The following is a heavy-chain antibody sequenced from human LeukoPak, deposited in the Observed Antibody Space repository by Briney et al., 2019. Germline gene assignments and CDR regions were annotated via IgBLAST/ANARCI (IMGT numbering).Heavy chain of an antibody. CDR3: AKGLGVASLIVDALDM. D-gene: IGHD3/OR15-3a*01. J-gene: IGHJ3*02. CDR1: GFTFHDYA. Sequence: PGGSLRLSCAASGFTFHDYAMHWVRQVPGKGLEWVSGITWNSGSVLCADSVRGRFTISRDNAKNSLYLQMNSLRPEDIAFYYCAKGLGVASLIVDALDMWGQGTMVTV. V-gene: IGHV3-9*03. CDR2: ITWNSGSV.